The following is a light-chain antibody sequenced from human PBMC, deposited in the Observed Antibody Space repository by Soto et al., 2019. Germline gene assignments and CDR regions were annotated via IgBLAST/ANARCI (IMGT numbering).Light chain of an antibody. J-gene: IGKJ5*01. Sequence: DIVLTQSPGTLSLSPGEDATLSCRDSQSVDSNYLAWYQQKPGQTPRLIIYGAYGRADGIPHRFSGSGFGTDFTLTISKVEPEDFAVYYCQQYGTPRSVTCGQGTRLEIK. CDR3: QQYGTPRSVT. CDR1: QSVDSNY. V-gene: IGKV3-20*01. CDR2: GAY.